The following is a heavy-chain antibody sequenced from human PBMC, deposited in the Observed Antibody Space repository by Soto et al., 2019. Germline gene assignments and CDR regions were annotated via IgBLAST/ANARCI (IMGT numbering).Heavy chain of an antibody. Sequence: EVQLLEAGGTLVQPGGSLTLSCATSGLAFSNFPMIWVRRAPGKGLEWVSSIRGRSLDTHYADSVKGRFTVSRDNSKKLVYLHMSSLRAEAAGMYYCVSGTDDAFGQYFDYWGQGTLVTVSS. CDR2: IRGRSLDT. J-gene: IGHJ4*02. D-gene: IGHD3-16*01. CDR1: GLAFSNFP. V-gene: IGHV3-23*01. CDR3: VSGTDDAFGQYFDY.